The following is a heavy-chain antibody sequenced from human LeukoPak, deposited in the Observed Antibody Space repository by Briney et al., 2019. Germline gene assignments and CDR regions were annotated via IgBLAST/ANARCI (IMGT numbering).Heavy chain of an antibody. J-gene: IGHJ3*02. CDR3: AKRQYSSGWFSLGAFDI. CDR1: GFTFSSYS. D-gene: IGHD6-19*01. CDR2: ISISSITI. Sequence: GGSLRLSCAASGFTFSSYSMNWVRQAPGKGLEWVSYISISSITIYYADSVKGRFTISRDNAKNALYLQMNSLRAEDTALYYCAKRQYSSGWFSLGAFDIWGQGTMVTVSS. V-gene: IGHV3-48*01.